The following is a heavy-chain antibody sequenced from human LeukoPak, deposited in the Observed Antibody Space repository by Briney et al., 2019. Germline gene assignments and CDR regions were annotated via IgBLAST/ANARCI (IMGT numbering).Heavy chain of an antibody. CDR1: GYTFTGYY. CDR3: ARGPGPLALRPPPTIAVAGTDY. J-gene: IGHJ4*02. D-gene: IGHD6-19*01. Sequence: ASVKVSCKASGYTFTGYYMHWVRQAPGQGLEWMGWISAYNGNTNYAQKLQGRVTMTTDTSTSTAYMELRSLRSDDTAVYYCARGPGPLALRPPPTIAVAGTDYWGQGTLVTVSS. CDR2: ISAYNGNT. V-gene: IGHV1-18*04.